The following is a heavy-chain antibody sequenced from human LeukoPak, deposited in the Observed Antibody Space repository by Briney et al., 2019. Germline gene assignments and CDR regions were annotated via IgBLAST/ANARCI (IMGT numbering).Heavy chain of an antibody. CDR1: GGSISSGDYY. J-gene: IGHJ4*02. D-gene: IGHD1-26*01. Sequence: SQTLSLTCSVSGGSISSGDYYWTWIRQHPGKGLEWIGNIHYTGNTYYNPSLKSLLTISVDTYKNEFSLKLSSVTAADTGVYYCARAEAGVGGEYYFDYWGQGTLVTVSS. CDR3: ARAEAGVGGEYYFDY. CDR2: IHYTGNT. V-gene: IGHV4-31*01.